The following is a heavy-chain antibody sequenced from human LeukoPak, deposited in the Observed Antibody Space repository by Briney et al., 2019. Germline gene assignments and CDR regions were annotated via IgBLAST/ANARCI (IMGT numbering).Heavy chain of an antibody. CDR3: ARQASGWGSYPEFDY. CDR1: GYGFTNYG. Sequence: GASVKVSCKASGYGFTNYGMNWVRQAPGQGLEWMGWINTVTEDPTYAQGFTGRFVFSLDTSVNMAYLQISSLKAEDTAVYFCARQASGWGSYPEFDYWGQGTLVTVSS. V-gene: IGHV7-4-1*04. CDR2: INTVTEDP. J-gene: IGHJ4*02. D-gene: IGHD3-16*02.